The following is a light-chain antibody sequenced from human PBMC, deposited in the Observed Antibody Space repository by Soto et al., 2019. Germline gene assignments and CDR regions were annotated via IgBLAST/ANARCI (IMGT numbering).Light chain of an antibody. J-gene: IGKJ1*01. CDR1: QGIRTD. CDR3: VQHNSYHRT. Sequence: IQMTQSPSSLSASVGDRVTITCRASQGIRTDLGWYQKKPGKASKRLIYAASSLQSGFPSRLSGSGSETACTLTISSLHTEDFVTYYRVQHNSYHRTFGQGTNVEIK. V-gene: IGKV1-17*01. CDR2: AAS.